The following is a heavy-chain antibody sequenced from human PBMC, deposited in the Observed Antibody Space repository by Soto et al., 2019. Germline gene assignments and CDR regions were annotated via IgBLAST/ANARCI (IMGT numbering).Heavy chain of an antibody. V-gene: IGHV3-74*01. CDR3: AIALYSSRWDDYFDN. CDR1: GFTFSSYW. J-gene: IGHJ4*02. CDR2: INSDGSST. D-gene: IGHD6-13*01. Sequence: QLGGSLRLSCAASGFTFSSYWMHWVRQAPGKGLVWVSRINSDGSSTSYADSVKGRFTISRDNAKNTLYLQMNSLRAEDTAVYYCAIALYSSRWDDYFDNRGQRTPVTGSS.